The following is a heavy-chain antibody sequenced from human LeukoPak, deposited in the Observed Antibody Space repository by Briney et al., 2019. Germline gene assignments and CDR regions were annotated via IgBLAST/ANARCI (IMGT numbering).Heavy chain of an antibody. Sequence: GGSLRLSCAASGFTFSSYAMHWVRQAPGKGLEWVAVISYDGSNKYYADSVKGRFTISRDNSKNTLYLQMNSLRVEDTAVYYCARDRSYDFWSGYSTPDYWGQGTLVTVSS. V-gene: IGHV3-30-3*01. D-gene: IGHD3-3*01. CDR2: ISYDGSNK. CDR3: ARDRSYDFWSGYSTPDY. J-gene: IGHJ4*02. CDR1: GFTFSSYA.